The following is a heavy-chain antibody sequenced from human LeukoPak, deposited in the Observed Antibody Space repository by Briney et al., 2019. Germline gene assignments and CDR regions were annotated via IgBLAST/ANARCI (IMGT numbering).Heavy chain of an antibody. CDR3: GKGLSSTYYSDLDC. CDR1: GFTFRSYA. D-gene: IGHD2-21*01. V-gene: IGHV3-23*01. Sequence: PGGSLLLSCAATGFTFRSYAMGWVRQAPGKGMEWVSALSGSGSSTYYADSVKGRFTIYRDTSRNTLYLQMNSLRAEDTAVYYCGKGLSSTYYSDLDCWGQGTLVTVSS. J-gene: IGHJ4*02. CDR2: LSGSGSST.